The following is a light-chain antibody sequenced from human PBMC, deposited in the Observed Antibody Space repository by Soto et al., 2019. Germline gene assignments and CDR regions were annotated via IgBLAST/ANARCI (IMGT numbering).Light chain of an antibody. CDR2: KAS. Sequence: DIQMTQSPSTLPASVGDRVTITCRASQSVSRWLAWYQQKPGKAPKLPIYKASTLESGVPSRFSGSGSGTEFTLAISSLQPDDSATYYCQQYNDNWTFGQGTKVEIK. V-gene: IGKV1-5*03. CDR1: QSVSRW. CDR3: QQYNDNWT. J-gene: IGKJ1*01.